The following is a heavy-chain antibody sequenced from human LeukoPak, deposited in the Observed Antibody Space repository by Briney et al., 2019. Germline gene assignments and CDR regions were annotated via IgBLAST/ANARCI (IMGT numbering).Heavy chain of an antibody. CDR3: ASSESGYYSNWFDP. CDR2: IYTSGST. CDR1: GGSISSGSYY. V-gene: IGHV4-61*02. J-gene: IGHJ5*02. D-gene: IGHD3-22*01. Sequence: SQTLSLTCTVSGGSISSGSYYWSWIRQPAGKGLEWIGRIYTSGSTNYNPSPKSRVTISVDTSKNQFSLKLSSVTAADTAVYYCASSESGYYSNWFDPWGQGTLVTVSS.